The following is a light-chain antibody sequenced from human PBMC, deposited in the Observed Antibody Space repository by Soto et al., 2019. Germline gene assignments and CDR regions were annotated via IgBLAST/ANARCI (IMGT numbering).Light chain of an antibody. CDR3: SSYTSSSTVI. CDR1: SSDVGDYYY. V-gene: IGLV2-14*01. CDR2: GVT. Sequence: QSVLTQPASVSVSPGQSITISCSGTSSDVGDYYYVSWYQQHPGKAPKLLIYGVTDRPSGVSHRFSGSRSDSSASLTISGLQAEDEADYYCSSYTSSSTVIFGGGTKLTVL. J-gene: IGLJ2*01.